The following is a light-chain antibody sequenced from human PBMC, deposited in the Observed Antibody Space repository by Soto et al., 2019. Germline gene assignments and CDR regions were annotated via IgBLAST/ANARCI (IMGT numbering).Light chain of an antibody. J-gene: IGKJ1*01. CDR1: QSVGSRY. Sequence: EIVLTQSPDTLSLSPGERATLSCRASQSVGSRYLAWYQQKPGQAPRLLIYGASSRATGIPDRFSGSGSGTDFTLTISRLEPEDFAVYYCQQYSNSPETFGQGSKVEIK. V-gene: IGKV3-20*01. CDR3: QQYSNSPET. CDR2: GAS.